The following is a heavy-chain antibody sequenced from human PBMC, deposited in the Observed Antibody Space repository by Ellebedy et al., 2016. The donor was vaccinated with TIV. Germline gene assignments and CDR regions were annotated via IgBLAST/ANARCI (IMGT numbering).Heavy chain of an antibody. CDR1: AGTFSNYA. D-gene: IGHD4-23*01. J-gene: IGHJ5*01. CDR3: ARALYGGNSGAPFDS. CDR2: IIPLFGIP. V-gene: IGHV1-69*10. Sequence: SVKVSCKASAGTFSNYAISWVRQAPAQGLDWMGVIIPLFGIPNYAQKFQGRVTITADKSTSTVYMELSSLRSEDTAVYYCARALYGGNSGAPFDSWGQGTLVTVSS.